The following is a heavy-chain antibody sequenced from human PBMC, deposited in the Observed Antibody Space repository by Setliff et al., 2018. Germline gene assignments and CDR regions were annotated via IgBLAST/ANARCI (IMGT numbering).Heavy chain of an antibody. CDR3: ARRRRFDSGGPRSPWYFDL. D-gene: IGHD3-22*01. CDR2: IYPDDSDT. V-gene: IGHV5-51*01. J-gene: IGHJ2*01. Sequence: GESLTLSCKASGYNFLDYWIGWVRQMPGKGLEWMGIIYPDDSDTRYSPSVQGPFTISADKSISTAYLQWSSLKASDTAFYYCARRRRFDSGGPRSPWYFDLWGRGTLGTVSS. CDR1: GYNFLDYW.